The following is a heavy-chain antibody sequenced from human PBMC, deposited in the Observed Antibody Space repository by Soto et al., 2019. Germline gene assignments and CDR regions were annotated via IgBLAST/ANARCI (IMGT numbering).Heavy chain of an antibody. CDR1: GVSFSTYG. V-gene: IGHV3-33*01. Sequence: QVQLVESGGGVVQPGRSLRLSCVASGVSFSTYGMHWVRQAPGKGLEWVASIWHDGIYKFHADAVKGRFAIARDNSMNSLYLQMNSLTVADTAMYYCATEGVVGYGSSWGAFWGQGTLVTVSS. CDR2: IWHDGIYK. D-gene: IGHD6-13*01. J-gene: IGHJ4*02. CDR3: ATEGVVGYGSSWGAF.